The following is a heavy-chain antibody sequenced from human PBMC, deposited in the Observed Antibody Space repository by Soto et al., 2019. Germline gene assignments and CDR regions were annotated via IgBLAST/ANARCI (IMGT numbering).Heavy chain of an antibody. D-gene: IGHD6-6*01. Sequence: PSETLSLTCTVSGASIITISHYWGWIRQPPGKGLEWIGTVYYSGSTYYNPSLQSRVAISVDTSKNQFSLKLSSVTAADTAVYYCARHRTSSRRHFDYWGQGTLVTVSS. V-gene: IGHV4-39*01. J-gene: IGHJ4*02. CDR1: GASIITISHY. CDR3: ARHRTSSRRHFDY. CDR2: VYYSGST.